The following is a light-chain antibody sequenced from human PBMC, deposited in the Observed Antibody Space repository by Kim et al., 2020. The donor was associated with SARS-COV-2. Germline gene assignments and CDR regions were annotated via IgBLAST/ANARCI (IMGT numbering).Light chain of an antibody. J-gene: IGKJ1*01. CDR3: QQYNSDSKT. CDR1: QSISSW. CDR2: DAS. Sequence: IQMTQSPATLSASVGDRVTITCRASQSISSWLAWYQQRPGKAPQLLIYDASSLESGVASRFSGSGSGTEFTLTISSLQPDDFATYYCQQYNSDSKTFGQGTKVDIK. V-gene: IGKV1-5*01.